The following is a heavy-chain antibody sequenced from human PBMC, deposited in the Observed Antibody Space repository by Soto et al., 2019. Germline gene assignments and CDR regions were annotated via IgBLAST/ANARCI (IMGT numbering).Heavy chain of an antibody. V-gene: IGHV3-21*01. CDR1: EFTFSSYC. CDR3: ARLRWSVAALLPQYSMQL. CDR2: ISISGSYI. J-gene: IGHJ6*02. D-gene: IGHD6-6*01. Sequence: GGSLRLSCAASEFTFSSYCMNLVRQGPGKGLECVSSISISGSYIYYADSVKGRFTISRDNAKNSLYLQMNSLRAEDTAVYYCARLRWSVAALLPQYSMQLSGQTTMVTASS.